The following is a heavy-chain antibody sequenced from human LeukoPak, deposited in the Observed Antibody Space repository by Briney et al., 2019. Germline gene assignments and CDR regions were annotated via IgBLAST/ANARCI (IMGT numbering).Heavy chain of an antibody. CDR3: ARDGPRTYYDILTGYYTFDP. CDR2: IYHSGST. J-gene: IGHJ5*02. Sequence: PSGTLSLTCAVSGGSISSSNWWSWVRQPPGKGLEWIGEIYHSGSTNYNPSLKSQVTISVDKSKNQFSLKLSSVAAADTAVYYCARDGPRTYYDILTGYYTFDPWGQGTLVTVSS. D-gene: IGHD3-9*01. V-gene: IGHV4-4*02. CDR1: GGSISSSNW.